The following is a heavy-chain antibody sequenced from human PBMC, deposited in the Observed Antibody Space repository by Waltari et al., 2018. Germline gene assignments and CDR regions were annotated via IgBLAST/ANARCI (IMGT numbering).Heavy chain of an antibody. CDR3: AKRRYYGSGPGGDYGLDV. CDR2: INDGGHG. V-gene: IGHV4-34*08. D-gene: IGHD3-10*01. CDR1: GGTFSGYY. Sequence: QAQLQQWGAGLLNPSETLSLTCAVYGGTFSGYYWNWIRPPPGEGLEWSGEINDGGHGNYSASLESRVTMSGDWSSRQFSLELRAVTAADTAMYYCAKRRYYGSGPGGDYGLDVWGRGTTVTVS. J-gene: IGHJ6*02.